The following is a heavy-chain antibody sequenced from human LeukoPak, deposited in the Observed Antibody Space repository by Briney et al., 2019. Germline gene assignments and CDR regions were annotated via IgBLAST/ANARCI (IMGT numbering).Heavy chain of an antibody. J-gene: IGHJ4*02. CDR3: TTRRYSSSWSVDY. D-gene: IGHD6-13*01. CDR1: GFTFSNAW. Sequence: GGSLRLSCAASGFTFSNAWMSWVRQAPGKGLEWVGRIKSKTDGGTTDYAAPVKGRFTISRDDSKNTLYLQMNSLKTEDTAVYYCTTRRYSSSWSVDYWGQGTLVTVSS. V-gene: IGHV3-15*01. CDR2: IKSKTDGGTT.